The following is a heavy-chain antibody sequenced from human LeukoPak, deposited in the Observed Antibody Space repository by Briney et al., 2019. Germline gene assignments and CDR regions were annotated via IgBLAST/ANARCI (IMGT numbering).Heavy chain of an antibody. CDR2: ISPDSGYI. V-gene: IGHV3-21*04. CDR3: ASERYYFDH. CDR1: GFTFSSHS. D-gene: IGHD1-14*01. J-gene: IGHJ4*02. Sequence: PGGSLRLSCAASGFTFSSHSLMWVRQAPGKGLEWVSSISPDSGYIYYADSVKGRFTISRDNSENTLFLFMNSLRDEDTAIYYCASERYYFDHWGQGTLVSVSS.